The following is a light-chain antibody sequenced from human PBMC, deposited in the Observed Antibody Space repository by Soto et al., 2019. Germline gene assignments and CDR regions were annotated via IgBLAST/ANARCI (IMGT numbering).Light chain of an antibody. CDR1: SSDVGAYNY. CDR3: CSYAGSYSRV. J-gene: IGLJ3*02. Sequence: QSALTQPRSVSGSPGQSVTISCTGTSSDVGAYNYVSWYQHHPGKAPKVMIYDVSERPSGVPDRFSGSKSDNTASLTISGLQAEDEADYYCCSYAGSYSRVFGGGTQLTVL. V-gene: IGLV2-11*01. CDR2: DVS.